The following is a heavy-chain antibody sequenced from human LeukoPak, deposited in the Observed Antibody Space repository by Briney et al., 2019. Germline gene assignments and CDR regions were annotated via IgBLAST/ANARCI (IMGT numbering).Heavy chain of an antibody. D-gene: IGHD2-2*02. CDR3: ARGRSYDGYCSSTSCYNYGDYLGY. V-gene: IGHV4-39*01. J-gene: IGHJ4*02. Sequence: SETLSLTCTVSGGSISSSSYYWGWIRQPPGKGLEWIGSIYYSGSTYYNPSLKSRVTISVDTSKNQFSLKLSSVTAADTAVYYCARGRSYDGYCSSTSCYNYGDYLGYWGQGTLVTVSS. CDR1: GGSISSSSYY. CDR2: IYYSGST.